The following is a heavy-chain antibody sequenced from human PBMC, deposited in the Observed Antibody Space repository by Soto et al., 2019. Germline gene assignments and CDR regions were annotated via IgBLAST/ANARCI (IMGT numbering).Heavy chain of an antibody. CDR3: ASDRGMGSYVVAMDV. CDR1: GFIFSGYG. J-gene: IGHJ6*02. CDR2: ISYDETNK. Sequence: QLVESGGGVVQPGRSLRLSCSASGFIFSGYGMHWVRQAPGKGLEWVAVISYDETNKYYADSVKGRFTISRDNSKNTVFLQASSLRDDDTGVYYCASDRGMGSYVVAMDVWGQGTTVTVSS. D-gene: IGHD3-10*01. V-gene: IGHV3-33*05.